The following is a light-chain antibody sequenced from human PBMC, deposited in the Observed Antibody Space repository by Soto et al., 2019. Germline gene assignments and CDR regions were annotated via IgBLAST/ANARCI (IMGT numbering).Light chain of an antibody. CDR2: DAS. CDR1: QSVSSY. V-gene: IGKV3-11*01. Sequence: EIVLTQSPATLSLSPGERATLSCRASQSVSSYLAWYQQKPGQAPRLLIYDASNRATGIPARFCGSGSGTDFTLTISSLEPEDFAVYYCQQRSNWQITFGLGTRLEIQ. J-gene: IGKJ5*01. CDR3: QQRSNWQIT.